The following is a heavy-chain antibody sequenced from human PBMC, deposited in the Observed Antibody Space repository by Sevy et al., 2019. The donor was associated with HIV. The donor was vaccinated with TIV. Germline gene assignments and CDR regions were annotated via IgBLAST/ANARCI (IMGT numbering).Heavy chain of an antibody. CDR3: ARDNYCISGDGCYGYGLDV. D-gene: IGHD2-2*01. V-gene: IGHV3-30-3*01. J-gene: IGHJ6*02. CDR2: ISYDGSNK. Sequence: GGSLRLSCAASGFTFSSYAMHWVRQAPGKGLEWVAVISYDGSNKYYADSVKGRFTVSRDNAKKSLYLQLNSLRDEDTAVYYCARDNYCISGDGCYGYGLDVWGQGTTVTVSS. CDR1: GFTFSSYA.